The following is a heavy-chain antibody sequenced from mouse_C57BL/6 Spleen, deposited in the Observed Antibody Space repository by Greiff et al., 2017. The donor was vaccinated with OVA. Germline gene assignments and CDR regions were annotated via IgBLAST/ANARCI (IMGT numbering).Heavy chain of an antibody. CDR2: IDPSDSYT. CDR1: GYTFTSYW. Sequence: VQLQQSGAELVMPGASVKLSCKASGYTFTSYWMHWVKQRPGQGLEWIGEIDPSDSYTNYNQKFKGKSTLTVDKSSSTAYMQLSSLTSEDSAVYYCARDLRITTVVAPYFDVWGTGTTVTVSS. V-gene: IGHV1-69*01. J-gene: IGHJ1*03. D-gene: IGHD1-1*01. CDR3: ARDLRITTVVAPYFDV.